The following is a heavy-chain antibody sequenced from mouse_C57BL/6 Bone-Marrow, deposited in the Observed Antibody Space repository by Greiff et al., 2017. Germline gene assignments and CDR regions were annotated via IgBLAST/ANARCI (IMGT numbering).Heavy chain of an antibody. Sequence: QVHVKQSGAELVRPGASVTLSCKASGYTFTDYEMHWVKQTPVHGLEWIGAIDPETGGTAYNQKFKGKAILTADKSSSTAYMELRSLTSEDSAVYYCTRVVRDYWGQGTTLTVSS. D-gene: IGHD1-1*01. CDR3: TRVVRDY. CDR1: GYTFTDYE. CDR2: IDPETGGT. V-gene: IGHV1-15*01. J-gene: IGHJ2*01.